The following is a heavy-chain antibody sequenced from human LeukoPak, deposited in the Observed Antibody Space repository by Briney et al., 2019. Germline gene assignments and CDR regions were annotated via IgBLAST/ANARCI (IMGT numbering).Heavy chain of an antibody. D-gene: IGHD4-23*01. CDR3: ARGRTTVVTPYYFDY. CDR1: GGSISSYY. Sequence: PSETLSLTSTVSGGSISSYYWSWIRQPPGKGLEWIGYIYYSGSTNYNPSLKSRVTISVDRSKNQFSLKLSSVTAADTAVYYCARGRTTVVTPYYFDYWGQGTLVTVSS. V-gene: IGHV4-59*12. J-gene: IGHJ4*02. CDR2: IYYSGST.